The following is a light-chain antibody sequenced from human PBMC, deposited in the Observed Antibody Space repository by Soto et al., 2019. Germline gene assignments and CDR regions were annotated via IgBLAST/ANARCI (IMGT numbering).Light chain of an antibody. J-gene: IGKJ4*01. V-gene: IGKV3-15*01. CDR2: GAS. Sequence: EILLTQSPGTLSLSPGERSTLSCRSSQSVSSNLAWYQQKPGQAPRLLIHGASTRATGIPARFSGSGSGTEFTLTISSLQSEDFAVYYCQQYNKWPPVTFGGGTKVDI. CDR1: QSVSSN. CDR3: QQYNKWPPVT.